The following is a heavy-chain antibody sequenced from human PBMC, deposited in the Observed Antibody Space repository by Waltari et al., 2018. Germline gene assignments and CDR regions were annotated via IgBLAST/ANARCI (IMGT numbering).Heavy chain of an antibody. Sequence: QVQLQQWGAGLLKPSETLSLTCAVYGGSFSGYYWSWIRPPPGKGLEWIGEINHSGSTNYNPSLKRRVTISVDTSKNQFSLKLSSVTAADTAVYYCARGGTGILRYFDWLLSYYFDYWGQVTLVTVSS. J-gene: IGHJ4*02. CDR1: GGSFSGYY. V-gene: IGHV4-34*01. CDR3: ARGGTGILRYFDWLLSYYFDY. D-gene: IGHD3-9*01. CDR2: INHSGST.